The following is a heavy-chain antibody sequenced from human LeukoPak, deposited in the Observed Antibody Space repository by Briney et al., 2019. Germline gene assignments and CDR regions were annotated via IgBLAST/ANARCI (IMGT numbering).Heavy chain of an antibody. CDR3: AREGQAPSYYDFWSGFFRFDY. V-gene: IGHV3-33*08. CDR2: IWYDGSNK. CDR1: GFTFSSYG. Sequence: YPGRSLRLSCAASGFTFSSYGMHWVRQAPGKGLEWVAVIWYDGSNKYYADSVKGRFTISRDNSKNTLYLQMNSLRAEDTAVYYCAREGQAPSYYDFWSGFFRFDYWGQGTLVTVSS. J-gene: IGHJ4*02. D-gene: IGHD3-3*01.